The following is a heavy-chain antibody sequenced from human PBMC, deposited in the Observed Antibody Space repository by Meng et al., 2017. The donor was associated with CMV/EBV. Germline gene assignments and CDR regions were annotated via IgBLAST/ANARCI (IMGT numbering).Heavy chain of an antibody. J-gene: IGHJ6*02. Sequence: GESLKISCAASGFTFSSYEMNWVRQAPGQGLEWVSYISSSGSTIYYADSVKGRFTISRDNSKNTLYLQMNSLRAEDKAVYYCAKAPRDYYGMDVWGQGTTVTVSS. V-gene: IGHV3-48*03. CDR2: ISSSGSTI. CDR1: GFTFSSYE. CDR3: AKAPRDYYGMDV.